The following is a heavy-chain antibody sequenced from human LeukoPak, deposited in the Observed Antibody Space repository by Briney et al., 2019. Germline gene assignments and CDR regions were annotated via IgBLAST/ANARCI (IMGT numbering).Heavy chain of an antibody. CDR3: ARHLRTSTSGYSIRLQYYFDY. D-gene: IGHD3-22*01. CDR2: MNPNSGNT. Sequence: WASVKVSCKASGYTFTSYDINWVRQATGQGLEWMGWMNPNSGNTGYAQKFQGRVTMTRNTSVSTAYMELSSLRSEDTAVYYCARHLRTSTSGYSIRLQYYFDYWGQGTLVTVSS. V-gene: IGHV1-8*01. CDR1: GYTFTSYD. J-gene: IGHJ4*02.